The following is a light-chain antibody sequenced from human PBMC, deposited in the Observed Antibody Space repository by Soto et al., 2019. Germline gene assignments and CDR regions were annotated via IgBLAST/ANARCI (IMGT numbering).Light chain of an antibody. V-gene: IGKV3-20*01. CDR3: QQYGSAPQWT. Sequence: EIVLTQSPGTLSLSPGERATLSCRASQSVSSSYLAWYQQKPGQAPRLLIYGASSRATGIPDRFSGSGSGTDFPLTISRLEPEDFAVYSCQQYGSAPQWTCGQGTKVEIK. CDR1: QSVSSSY. J-gene: IGKJ1*01. CDR2: GAS.